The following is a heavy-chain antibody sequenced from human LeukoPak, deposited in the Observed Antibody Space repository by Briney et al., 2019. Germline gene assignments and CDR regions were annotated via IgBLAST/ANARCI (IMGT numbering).Heavy chain of an antibody. CDR1: GGSISSSSYY. V-gene: IGHV4-39*07. Sequence: PSETLSLTCTVSGGSISSSSYYWGWIRQPPGKGLEWIGSIYHSGSTYYNPSLKSRVTISVDTSKNQFSLKLSSVTAADTAAYYCARILLWFGELTHFDSWGQGTLVTVSS. CDR2: IYHSGST. CDR3: ARILLWFGELTHFDS. D-gene: IGHD3-10*01. J-gene: IGHJ4*02.